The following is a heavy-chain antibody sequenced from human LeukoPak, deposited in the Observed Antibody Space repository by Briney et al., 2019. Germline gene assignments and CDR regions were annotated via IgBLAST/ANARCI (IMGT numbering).Heavy chain of an antibody. J-gene: IGHJ4*02. Sequence: GASVKVSCKASGYTFTGYYMHWVRQAPGQGLEWMGWVNPNSGGTNYAQKFQGRVTMTRDTSISTAYMELSRLRSDDTAVYYCAKVPAARRYFDYWGQGTLVTVSS. CDR3: AKVPAARRYFDY. D-gene: IGHD2-2*01. V-gene: IGHV1-2*02. CDR2: VNPNSGGT. CDR1: GYTFTGYY.